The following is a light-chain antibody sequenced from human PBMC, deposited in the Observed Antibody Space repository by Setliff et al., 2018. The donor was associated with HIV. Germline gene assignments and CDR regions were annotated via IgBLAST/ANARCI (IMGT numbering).Light chain of an antibody. CDR2: DVT. Sequence: QSALTQPRSVSGSPGQSVTISCTGTSSDVGGYNYVSWYQHLPGKAPKVLIYDVTKRPSGVSNRFSGSKSGNTASLTISGLQAEDEADYYCSSYTSSTAYVFGTGTKVTVL. CDR1: SSDVGGYNY. V-gene: IGLV2-11*01. J-gene: IGLJ1*01. CDR3: SSYTSSTAYV.